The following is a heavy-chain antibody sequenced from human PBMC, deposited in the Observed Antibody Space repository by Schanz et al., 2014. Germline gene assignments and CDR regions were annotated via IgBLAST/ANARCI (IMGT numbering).Heavy chain of an antibody. CDR3: AKVAPAATYLDS. V-gene: IGHV3-11*01. CDR1: GFTFSDYY. D-gene: IGHD2-2*01. CDR2: ISDSGDST. J-gene: IGHJ4*02. Sequence: PGGSLRLSCAASGFTFSDYYMTWIRQAPGKGLEWVSDISDSGDSTHYADSVKGRFTISRDNAKNSLFLQMNSLSAEDTAVYYCAKVAPAATYLDSWGQGTLATVSS.